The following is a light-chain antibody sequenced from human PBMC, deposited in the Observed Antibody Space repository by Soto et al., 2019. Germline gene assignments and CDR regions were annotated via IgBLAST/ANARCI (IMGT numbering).Light chain of an antibody. V-gene: IGLV1-40*01. CDR3: SSYRGSNNFV. CDR1: SSNIGAGFD. J-gene: IGLJ1*01. Sequence: QSVLTQPPSVSGAPGQRVTISCTGNSSNIGAGFDAHWYQQVPGTAPKNIIYEVSRRPSGVPERFSGSKSGNTASLTVSGLQAEDEAHYYCSSYRGSNNFVFGSGTKVTVL. CDR2: EVS.